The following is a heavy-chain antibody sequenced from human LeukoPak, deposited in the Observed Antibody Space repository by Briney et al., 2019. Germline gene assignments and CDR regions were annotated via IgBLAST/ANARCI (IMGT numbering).Heavy chain of an antibody. D-gene: IGHD5-12*01. CDR3: ARGGYSGYVWYFDL. Sequence: GSSVKVSCKASGGTFSSYAISWVRQAPGQGLEWMGGIIPIFGTANYARKFQGRVTITADESTSTAYMELSSLRSEDTAVYYCARGGYSGYVWYFDLWGRGTLVTVSS. J-gene: IGHJ2*01. V-gene: IGHV1-69*01. CDR1: GGTFSSYA. CDR2: IIPIFGTA.